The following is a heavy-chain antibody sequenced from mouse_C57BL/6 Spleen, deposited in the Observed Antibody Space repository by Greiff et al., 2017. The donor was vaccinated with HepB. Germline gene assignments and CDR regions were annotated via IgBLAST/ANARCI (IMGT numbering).Heavy chain of an antibody. Sequence: VQLKQSGPELVKPGASVKISCKASGYSFTDYNMYWVKQSNGKSLEWIGVINPNYGTTSYNQKFKGKATLTVDQSSSTAYMQLNSLTSEDSAVYYCARRGYGNYVKAMDYWGQGTSVTVSS. D-gene: IGHD2-10*02. CDR2: INPNYGTT. CDR3: ARRGYGNYVKAMDY. CDR1: GYSFTDYN. V-gene: IGHV1-39*01. J-gene: IGHJ4*01.